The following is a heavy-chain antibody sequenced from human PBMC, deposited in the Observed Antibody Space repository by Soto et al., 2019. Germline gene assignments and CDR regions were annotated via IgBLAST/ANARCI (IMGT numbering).Heavy chain of an antibody. J-gene: IGHJ5*02. Sequence: SETLSLTCTVSGGSISSYYWSWIRQPPGKGLEWIGYIYYSGITYYNPSLKSRVAISVDTSKNQFSLKLSSVTAADTAIYYCARSNSGYYKWFDPWGQGTLVTVSS. CDR2: IYYSGIT. V-gene: IGHV4-59*04. CDR1: GGSISSYY. D-gene: IGHD3-22*01. CDR3: ARSNSGYYKWFDP.